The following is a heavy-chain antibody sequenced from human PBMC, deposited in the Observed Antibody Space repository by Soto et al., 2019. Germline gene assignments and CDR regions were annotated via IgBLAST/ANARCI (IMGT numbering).Heavy chain of an antibody. CDR1: GFSFSSYA. V-gene: IGHV3-23*01. CDR3: AKDPRFSFPF. Sequence: PGGSLRLSCVVSGFSFSSYAMSWVRQAPGKGLEWVSAITGSGGSTYYADSVKGRFTISRDNSKNTLYLQMNSLRAEDTAVCYCAKDPRFSFPFWGQGTLVTVSS. J-gene: IGHJ4*02. CDR2: ITGSGGST. D-gene: IGHD3-16*01.